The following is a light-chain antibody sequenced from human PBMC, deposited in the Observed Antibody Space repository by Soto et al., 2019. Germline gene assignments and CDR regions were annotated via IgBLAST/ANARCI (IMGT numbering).Light chain of an antibody. Sequence: EIVTTQSPATLSVSAGDRATLSCRASQSVSSNLAWYQQKPGQAPRLLIYEASNRATGIQVRCSGSGSWTEFTLIISSLQSEESAVEDGQQYSDSPPTFGQGTKLDIK. J-gene: IGKJ1*01. CDR1: QSVSSN. CDR2: EAS. CDR3: QQYSDSPPT. V-gene: IGKV3D-15*01.